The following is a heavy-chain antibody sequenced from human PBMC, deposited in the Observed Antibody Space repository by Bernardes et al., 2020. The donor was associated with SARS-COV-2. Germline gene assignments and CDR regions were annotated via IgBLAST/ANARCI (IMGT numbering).Heavy chain of an antibody. CDR3: SRNTPAVGGWYSGAVDY. J-gene: IGHJ4*02. V-gene: IGHV4-31*03. D-gene: IGHD6-19*01. Sequence: TLSLTCTVSGGSISSSGYYWSWLPQHPGKGLEWIGYIYYSGSTYYNPSLKSRVTISVDTSKNQFSLKLSSVTAADTAVYYCSRNTPAVGGWYSGAVDYCGQGTLVTVSS. CDR1: GGSISSSGYY. CDR2: IYYSGST.